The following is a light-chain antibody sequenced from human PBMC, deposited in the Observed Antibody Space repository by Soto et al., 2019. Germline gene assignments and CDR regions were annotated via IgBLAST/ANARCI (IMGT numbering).Light chain of an antibody. CDR2: ATS. J-gene: IGKJ5*01. Sequence: EIVLSQSPTTLSLSPGARATPACMASETISGLLAWYQQRPGQPPRLLIYATSNMDSGIPARFSGSGSGTDFTLTISSLQPADLAVYYCQQGHSCPHTFGQGTQLDIK. V-gene: IGKV3-11*01. CDR1: ETISGL. CDR3: QQGHSCPHT.